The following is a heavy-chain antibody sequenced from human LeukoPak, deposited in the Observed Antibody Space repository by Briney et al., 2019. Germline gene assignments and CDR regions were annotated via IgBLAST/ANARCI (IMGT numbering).Heavy chain of an antibody. CDR3: ARGALRYFDWLKKDYYYMDV. Sequence: SETLSLTCTVSDDSITIYYWSWIRQPPGKGLEWIGYIYYSGSTNYNPSLKSRVTLSMDTSKNQFSLRLSSVTAADTAVYYCARGALRYFDWLKKDYYYMDVWGKGTTVTISS. D-gene: IGHD3-9*01. J-gene: IGHJ6*03. V-gene: IGHV4-59*01. CDR2: IYYSGST. CDR1: DDSITIYY.